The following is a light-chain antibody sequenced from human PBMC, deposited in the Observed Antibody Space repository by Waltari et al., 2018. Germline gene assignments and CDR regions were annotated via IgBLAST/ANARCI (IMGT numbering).Light chain of an antibody. J-gene: IGKJ1*01. V-gene: IGKV3-20*01. CDR2: GAS. CDR3: PEYVTLPAP. CDR1: QSVSRA. Sequence: EIVLTQSPGTLSLSPGERATLSCRASQSVSRALAWYQQKPGQAPRLLIYGASSTATGIPDRFNGSGSGTDFSLTISRLEPEDFAVYYYPEYVTLPAPFGQGTKVEI.